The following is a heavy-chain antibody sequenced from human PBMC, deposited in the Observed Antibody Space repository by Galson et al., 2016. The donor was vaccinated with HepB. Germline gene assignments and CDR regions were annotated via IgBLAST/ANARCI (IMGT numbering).Heavy chain of an antibody. CDR2: INPNVGGT. V-gene: IGHV1-46*01. CDR1: GYTFTSYY. Sequence: SVKVSCKASGYTFTSYYIHWVRQAPGQGLEWMGMINPNVGGTDYAQKFQGRVTMTRDKSTSTVYMQLSSLTSDDTAVFYCARDLQEYYHSGSFYLLGMWGQGSLVTVSS. J-gene: IGHJ4*02. CDR3: ARDLQEYYHSGSFYLLGM. D-gene: IGHD3-10*01.